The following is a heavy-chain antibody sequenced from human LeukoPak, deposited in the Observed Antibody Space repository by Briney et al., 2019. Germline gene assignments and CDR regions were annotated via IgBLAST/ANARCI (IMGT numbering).Heavy chain of an antibody. V-gene: IGHV3-13*01. J-gene: IGHJ4*02. Sequence: GGSLKLSCAASGFTLSTYDMHWVRQVTGKGLEWVSVIGTAGDTYYAGSVQGRFTISRENAKNSLYLQMNSLRAGDTAVYYCARGTGTYFDYWGQGTLVTVSS. CDR1: GFTLSTYD. CDR2: IGTAGDT. CDR3: ARGTGTYFDY. D-gene: IGHD3/OR15-3a*01.